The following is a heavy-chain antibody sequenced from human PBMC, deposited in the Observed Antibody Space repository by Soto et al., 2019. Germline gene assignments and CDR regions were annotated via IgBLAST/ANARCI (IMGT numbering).Heavy chain of an antibody. J-gene: IGHJ3*01. CDR3: ARDQQDDNGVNVPEV. V-gene: IGHV3-53*02. Sequence: EVQLVETGGGLIQPGGSLRLSCAASGFTVYRNYMTWVRQAPGTGLEWVSVIYRGGTTYYSDSVNGRFTITRDNSKNTLHLQMDNLRAEDTAVYYCARDQQDDNGVNVPEVWGQGTMVTVSS. CDR1: GFTVYRNY. CDR2: IYRGGTT. D-gene: IGHD4-17*01.